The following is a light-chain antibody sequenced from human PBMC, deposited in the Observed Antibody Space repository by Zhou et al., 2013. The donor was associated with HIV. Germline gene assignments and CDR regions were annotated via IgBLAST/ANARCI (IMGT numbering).Light chain of an antibody. Sequence: EIVLTQSPGTLSLSPGERATLSCRASQSVSSSSLAWYQQKPGRAPRLLIYGASSRATGIPDRFSGSESGTDFTLTISRLEPEDFAVYYCQQYGISPQTFGQGTKLEIK. V-gene: IGKV3-20*01. J-gene: IGKJ2*01. CDR2: GAS. CDR3: QQYGISPQT. CDR1: QSVSSSS.